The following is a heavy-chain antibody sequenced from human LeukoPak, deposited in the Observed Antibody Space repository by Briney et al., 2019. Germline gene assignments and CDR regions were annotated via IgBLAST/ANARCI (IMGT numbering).Heavy chain of an antibody. CDR2: IHYAGSA. CDR3: ARVEEGYGSGRRENYYYYYMDV. J-gene: IGHJ6*03. CDR1: GGSISSYY. D-gene: IGHD3-10*01. V-gene: IGHV4-59*01. Sequence: SETLSLTCTVSGGSISSYYWSWIRQPPGKGLEWIGYIHYAGSASYNPSLKSRVTMSVDTSKNQFSLKLSSVTAADTAVYYCARVEEGYGSGRRENYYYYYMDVWGKGTTVTISS.